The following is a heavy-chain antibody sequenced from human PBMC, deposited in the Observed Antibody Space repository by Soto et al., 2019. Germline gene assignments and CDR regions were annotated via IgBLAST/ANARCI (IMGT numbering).Heavy chain of an antibody. Sequence: SETLSLTCTVSGGSISSSSYYWGWIRQPPGKGLEWIGSIYYSGSTYYNPSLKSRVTISVDTSKNQFSLKLSSVTAADTAVYYCAREDPIAALLYWYFDLWGRGTLVTVSS. D-gene: IGHD6-6*01. J-gene: IGHJ2*01. CDR3: AREDPIAALLYWYFDL. CDR2: IYYSGST. V-gene: IGHV4-39*02. CDR1: GGSISSSSYY.